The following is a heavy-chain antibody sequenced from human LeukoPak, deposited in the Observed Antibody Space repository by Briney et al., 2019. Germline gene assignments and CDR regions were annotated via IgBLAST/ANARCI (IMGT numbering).Heavy chain of an antibody. CDR3: ARIRRYDYDGFRPGWVYWYFDV. D-gene: IGHD4-23*01. CDR1: GGSISSYY. Sequence: SETLSLTCTVSGGSISSYYWGWIRQPPGKGLEWIGYIYYSGSTNYNPSLKSRVTISVDTSKNQFSLKLNSVTAADTAIFYCARIRRYDYDGFRPGWVYWYFDVWGRGTLVTVSS. CDR2: IYYSGST. J-gene: IGHJ2*01. V-gene: IGHV4-59*01.